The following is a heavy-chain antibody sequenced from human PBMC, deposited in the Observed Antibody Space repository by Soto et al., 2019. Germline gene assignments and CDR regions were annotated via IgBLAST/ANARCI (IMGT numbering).Heavy chain of an antibody. CDR1: GFTFSNAW. D-gene: IGHD1-7*01. V-gene: IGHV3-15*01. J-gene: IGHJ5*02. CDR3: SKDLELLGEYNGFDP. Sequence: GGSLRLSCAASGFTFSNAWMSWVRQAPGKGLEWVGRIKSKTDGGTTDYGAPVNCRFTISRDDSKNTLYLQMNSLKTDDTAVYYGSKDLELLGEYNGFDPWGHGTLVTVSS. CDR2: IKSKTDGGTT.